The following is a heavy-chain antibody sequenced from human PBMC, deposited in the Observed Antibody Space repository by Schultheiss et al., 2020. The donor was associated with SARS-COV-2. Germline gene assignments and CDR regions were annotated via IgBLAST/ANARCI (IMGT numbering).Heavy chain of an antibody. V-gene: IGHV3-7*01. CDR3: ARDVNAVRGVLIPGGMDV. CDR2: IKQDGSEK. J-gene: IGHJ6*02. Sequence: GESLKISCAASGFTFSSYWMSWVRQAPGKGLEWVANIKQDGSEKYYVDSVKGRFTISRDNAKNSLYLQMNSLRAEDTAVYYCARDVNAVRGVLIPGGMDVWGQGTTVTVSS. D-gene: IGHD3-10*01. CDR1: GFTFSSYW.